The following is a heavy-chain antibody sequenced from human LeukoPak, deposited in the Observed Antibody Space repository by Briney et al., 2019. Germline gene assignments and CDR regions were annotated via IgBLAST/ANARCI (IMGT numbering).Heavy chain of an antibody. CDR1: GFTFINYW. CDR3: ARDLGVSGSGRGMDV. V-gene: IGHV3-7*01. D-gene: IGHD3-10*01. CDR2: IKQDGSEY. Sequence: PGGSLRLSCAGSGFTFINYWMSWVRQAPGRGLEWVANIKQDGSEYYYVESVKGRFTISRDNAKNSLYLQMNSLRAEDTAVYYCARDLGVSGSGRGMDVWGQGTTVTVSS. J-gene: IGHJ6*02.